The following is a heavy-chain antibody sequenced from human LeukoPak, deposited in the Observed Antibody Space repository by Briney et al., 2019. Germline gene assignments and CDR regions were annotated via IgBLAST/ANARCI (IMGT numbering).Heavy chain of an antibody. CDR2: ISGSGGTT. CDR1: GFTFSNVW. J-gene: IGHJ4*02. Sequence: GGSLRLSCAVSGFTFSNVWMSWVRQAPGKGLEWVSTISGSGGTTYYADSVEGQFTISRDNSKNTVSLRMNSLRAEDTAIYYCAKSVSPGGYVGSLYFFDDWGQGTLVTVSS. V-gene: IGHV3-23*01. CDR3: AKSVSPGGYVGSLYFFDD. D-gene: IGHD1-26*01.